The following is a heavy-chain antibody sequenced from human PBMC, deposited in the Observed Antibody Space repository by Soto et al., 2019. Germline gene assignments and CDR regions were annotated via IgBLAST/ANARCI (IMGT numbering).Heavy chain of an antibody. Sequence: QVQLVQSGAEVKKPGSSVKVSCKASGGTFSSYAISWVRQAPGQGLEWMGGIIPIFGTANYAQKFQGRVTITADESTSTAYMELNSLRPEDAVVYYWARVVTRIFDCWGQGSLVTVSS. D-gene: IGHD3-22*01. CDR1: GGTFSSYA. J-gene: IGHJ4*02. V-gene: IGHV1-69*01. CDR2: IIPIFGTA. CDR3: ARVVTRIFDC.